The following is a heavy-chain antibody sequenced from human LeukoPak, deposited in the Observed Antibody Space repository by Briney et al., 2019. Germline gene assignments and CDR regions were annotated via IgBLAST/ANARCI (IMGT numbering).Heavy chain of an antibody. V-gene: IGHV3-23*01. J-gene: IGHJ3*01. CDR1: GFTFSSYA. Sequence: GGSLRLSCAASGFTFSSYAMTWVRQAPGKGLEWVSTISATGGSTYYADSVKGRFTISRDGSKNTLYLQMNSLRAEDTAVYYCAKGRTSLNAFDVWGQGTMVTVSS. CDR3: AKGRTSLNAFDV. CDR2: ISATGGST.